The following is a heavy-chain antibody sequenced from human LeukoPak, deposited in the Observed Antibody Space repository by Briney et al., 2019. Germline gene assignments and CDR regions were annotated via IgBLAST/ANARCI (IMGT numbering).Heavy chain of an antibody. D-gene: IGHD3-3*01. CDR3: ARRPYDFWSGYYGETRYYYYYMDV. CDR1: GYTFTSYD. CDR2: INPNSGNT. V-gene: IGHV1-8*01. J-gene: IGHJ6*03. Sequence: GASVKVSCKASGYTFTSYDIHWVRQATGQGLEWMGWINPNSGNTGYAQKFQGRVTMTRNTSISTAYMELSSLRSEDTAVYYCARRPYDFWSGYYGETRYYYYYMDVWGKGTTVTVSS.